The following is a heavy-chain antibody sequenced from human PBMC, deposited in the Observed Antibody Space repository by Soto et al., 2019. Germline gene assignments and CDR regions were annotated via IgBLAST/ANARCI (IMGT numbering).Heavy chain of an antibody. D-gene: IGHD2-2*01. CDR1: GGSFSGYY. CDR3: ASGCSSTSCQGIYYYYGMDV. CDR2: INHSGST. J-gene: IGHJ6*02. V-gene: IGHV4-34*01. Sequence: SETLSLTCAVYGGSFSGYYWSWIRQPPGKGLEWIGEINHSGSTNYNPSLKSRVTISVDTSKNQFSLKLSSVTAADTAVYYCASGCSSTSCQGIYYYYGMDVWGQGTTVTVSS.